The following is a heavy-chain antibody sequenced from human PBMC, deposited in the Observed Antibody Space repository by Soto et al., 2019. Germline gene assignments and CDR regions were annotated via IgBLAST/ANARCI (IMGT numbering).Heavy chain of an antibody. CDR2: IKTKPDDGTI. D-gene: IGHD1-1*01. CDR3: TTSNLGVDF. V-gene: IGHV3-15*01. CDR1: GLIFIDVW. J-gene: IGHJ4*02. Sequence: PGWSLRLSCAASGLIFIDVWMTWVRQAPGKGLEWVGRIKTKPDDGTIDYAAPVRGRFTISRDDSKNTLYLQMTSLTPDDTGVYYCTTSNLGVDFWGPGTLVTVSS.